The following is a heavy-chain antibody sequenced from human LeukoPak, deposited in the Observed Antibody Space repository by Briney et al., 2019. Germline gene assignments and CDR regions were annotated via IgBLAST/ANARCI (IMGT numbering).Heavy chain of an antibody. V-gene: IGHV1-2*02. J-gene: IGHJ3*02. D-gene: IGHD6-6*01. CDR1: GYTFTGYY. CDR2: IYPYSGDT. CDR3: ARDRNSGSSLDI. Sequence: ASVTVSCKASGYTFTGYYIHWVRQAPGQGLEWMGWIYPYSGDTNYAQNFLGRVTMTRDTSISTAYMELSSLKSDDTAVYYCARDRNSGSSLDIWGQGTMLTVSS.